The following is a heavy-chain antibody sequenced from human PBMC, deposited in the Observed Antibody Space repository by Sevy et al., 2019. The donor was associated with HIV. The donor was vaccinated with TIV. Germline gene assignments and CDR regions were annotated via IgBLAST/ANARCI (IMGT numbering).Heavy chain of an antibody. CDR2: IYSSGST. CDR3: ARVRRYCSGGSCFPNWFDP. V-gene: IGHV4-59*01. Sequence: SETLSLTCTVSGGSISSYYWSWIRQPPGKGLEWIGYIYSSGSTNYNPSLKSRVTISVDTSKNQFSLKLSSVTASDTAVYYCARVRRYCSGGSCFPNWFDPWGQGTLVTVSS. J-gene: IGHJ5*02. CDR1: GGSISSYY. D-gene: IGHD2-15*01.